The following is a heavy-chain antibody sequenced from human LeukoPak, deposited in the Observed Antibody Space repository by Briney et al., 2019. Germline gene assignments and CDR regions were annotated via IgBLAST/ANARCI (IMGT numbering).Heavy chain of an antibody. CDR1: GGSFSGYY. D-gene: IGHD6-6*01. V-gene: IGHV4-34*01. Sequence: SETLSLTCAVYGGSFSGYYWSWIRQPPGKGLEWIGEINHSGSTNYNPSHKSRVTISVDTSKNQFSLKLSSVTAADTAVYYCARGRGIAARHNYYYYYYMDVWGKGTTVTVSS. J-gene: IGHJ6*03. CDR3: ARGRGIAARHNYYYYYYMDV. CDR2: INHSGST.